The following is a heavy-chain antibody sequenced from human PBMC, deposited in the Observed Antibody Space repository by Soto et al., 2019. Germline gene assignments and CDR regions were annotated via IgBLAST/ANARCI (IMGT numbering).Heavy chain of an antibody. D-gene: IGHD3-16*01. CDR3: AREGEMPYYYYGLDV. CDR1: GYTFTTYG. V-gene: IGHV1-18*01. CDR2: ISGYNGHT. J-gene: IGHJ6*04. Sequence: QVQLVQSGAEVRKPGASVKVSCKASGYTFTTYGISWVRQAPGQGLEWMGWISGYNGHTKYAQKLQGRVTMPTDTSTSTVYMDLRSLRSADTAVYYCAREGEMPYYYYGLDVWGKGTTVTVSS.